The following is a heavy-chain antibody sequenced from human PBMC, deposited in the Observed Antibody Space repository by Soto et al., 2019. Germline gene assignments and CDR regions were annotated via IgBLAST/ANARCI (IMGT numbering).Heavy chain of an antibody. CDR2: IRHFSTT. Sequence: QTLPHTCSVSGVAMTLGGYSWSWIGQSPEKGLVWLGYIRHFSTTNHNPSSKSRLSLSIDRTRNQLSLILSSMTAADKAVYYCARGGGYDSFDFWGQGIQVNVS. J-gene: IGHJ4*02. CDR1: GVAMTLGGYS. V-gene: IGHV4-30-2*06. D-gene: IGHD2-15*01. CDR3: ARGGGYDSFDF.